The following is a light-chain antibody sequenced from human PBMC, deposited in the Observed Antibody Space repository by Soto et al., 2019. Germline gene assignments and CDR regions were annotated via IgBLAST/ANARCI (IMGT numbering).Light chain of an antibody. CDR2: DVT. Sequence: QSALTQPPSASGSPGQSVTISCTGTSGDVGAYNSVSWYQQHPAKAPKLIISDVTQRPSGVPDRFSGSRSGSTASLTVSGLQAEDEADYYCCSYAGSNNFVFGAGTEVTV. CDR1: SGDVGAYNS. CDR3: CSYAGSNNFV. J-gene: IGLJ1*01. V-gene: IGLV2-8*01.